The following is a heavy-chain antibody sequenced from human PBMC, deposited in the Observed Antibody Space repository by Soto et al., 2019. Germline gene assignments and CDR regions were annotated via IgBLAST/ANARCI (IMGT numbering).Heavy chain of an antibody. CDR2: IYYSGST. CDR1: GGSVSSGSYY. Sequence: QVQLQESGPGLVKPSETLSLTCTVSGGSVSSGSYYWSWIRQPPGKGLEWIGYIYYSGSTNYNPSLKSRVTISVDTSKNQFSLKLSSVTAADTAVYYCARSSSGYSYHALDIWGQGTMVTVSS. J-gene: IGHJ3*02. CDR3: ARSSSGYSYHALDI. D-gene: IGHD3-22*01. V-gene: IGHV4-61*01.